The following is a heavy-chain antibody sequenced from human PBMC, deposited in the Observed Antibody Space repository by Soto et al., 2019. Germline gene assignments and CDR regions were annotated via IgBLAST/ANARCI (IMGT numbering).Heavy chain of an antibody. CDR2: ISGSGGST. CDR1: GFTFSSYA. V-gene: IGHV3-23*01. CDR3: AKDFSSTWH. J-gene: IGHJ4*02. Sequence: EVQLLESGGGLVQPGGSLRLSCTASGFTFSSYAMSWVRQAPGKGLEWVSTISGSGGSTYYADSVKGRFTISRDNSKNTLDLQMSSLRAEDTAVYYCAKDFSSTWHWGQGTLVTVSP. D-gene: IGHD6-13*01.